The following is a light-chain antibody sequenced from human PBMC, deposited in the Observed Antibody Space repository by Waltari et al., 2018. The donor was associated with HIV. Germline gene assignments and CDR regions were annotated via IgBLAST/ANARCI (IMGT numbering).Light chain of an antibody. CDR2: EDK. CDR1: RLVDKY. CDR3: LAWDSSTAV. J-gene: IGLJ3*02. V-gene: IGLV3-1*01. Sequence: SYELTQSPSVSVSAGQTASITCSGDRLVDKYVSWFRQKPGQSPVLVMYEDKKRPSGIPDRYSGTNVWMTATLTISGTQAMDEADYYCLAWDSSTAVFGGGTKLTVL.